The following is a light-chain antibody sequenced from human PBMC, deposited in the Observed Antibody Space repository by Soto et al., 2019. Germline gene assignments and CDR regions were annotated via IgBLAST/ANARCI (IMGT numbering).Light chain of an antibody. CDR3: QQYNTWPPIT. Sequence: EIVMTQSPATLSVSPGERVTLSCRASQSVRSNLGWYQQKPGQAPRLLIYGASTRATGLPARFSGSGSGTDFTLTISSLQSEDFAVYYCQQYNTWPPITFGQGTRLEIK. J-gene: IGKJ5*01. V-gene: IGKV3-15*01. CDR1: QSVRSN. CDR2: GAS.